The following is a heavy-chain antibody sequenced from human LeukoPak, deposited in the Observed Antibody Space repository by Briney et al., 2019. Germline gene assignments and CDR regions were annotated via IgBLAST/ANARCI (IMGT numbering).Heavy chain of an antibody. J-gene: IGHJ4*02. D-gene: IGHD3-22*01. CDR2: ISAYNGNT. V-gene: IGHV1-18*01. CDR3: ARTPYYYDSSGWYYFDY. CDR1: GGTFSSYA. Sequence: WASVKVSCKASGGTFSSYAISWVRQAPGQGLEWMGWISAYNGNTNYAQKLQGRVTMTTDTSTSTAYMELRSLRSDDTAVYYCARTPYYYDSSGWYYFDYWGQGTLVTVSS.